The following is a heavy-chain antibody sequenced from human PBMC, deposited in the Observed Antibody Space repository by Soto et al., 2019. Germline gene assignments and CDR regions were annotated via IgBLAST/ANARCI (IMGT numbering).Heavy chain of an antibody. CDR2: ISDSSSTI. CDR3: ARDDYPYYDDSSGYHFDY. V-gene: IGHV3-48*01. CDR1: GVIFRGFA. J-gene: IGHJ4*02. Sequence: GGSLRLSCSVSGVIFRGFAMSWVRQAPGKGLEWVSYISDSSSTIHYADSVKGRFTISRDNAKNSLYLQMNSLRAEDTAVHYCARDDYPYYDDSSGYHFDYWGQGALVTVSS. D-gene: IGHD3-22*01.